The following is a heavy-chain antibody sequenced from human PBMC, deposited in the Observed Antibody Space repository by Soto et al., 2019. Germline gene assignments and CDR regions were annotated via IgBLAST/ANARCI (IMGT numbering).Heavy chain of an antibody. Sequence: QVQLVQSGAAVKKPGSSVKVSCKASGGTFSSYVINWVRQAPGQGLEWMGGIIPIFGTANYAQKFQGRVTITADESTSTAYMELSSLRSEDTAVYYGATGLRQDSFDNWGQGTLVTVSS. V-gene: IGHV1-69*12. CDR2: IIPIFGTA. D-gene: IGHD4-17*01. CDR1: GGTFSSYV. CDR3: ATGLRQDSFDN. J-gene: IGHJ4*02.